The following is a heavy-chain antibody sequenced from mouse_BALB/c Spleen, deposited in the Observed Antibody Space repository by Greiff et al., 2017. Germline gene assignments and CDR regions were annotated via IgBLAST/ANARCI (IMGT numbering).Heavy chain of an antibody. CDR3: AREEDY. Sequence: EVKLMESGAELVKPGASVKLSCTASGFNIKDTYMHWVKQRPEQGLEWIGRIDPANGNTKYDPKFQGKATITADTSSNTAYLQLSSLTSEDTAVYYCAREEDYWGQGTSVTVSS. J-gene: IGHJ4*01. CDR1: GFNIKDTY. V-gene: IGHV14-3*02. CDR2: IDPANGNT.